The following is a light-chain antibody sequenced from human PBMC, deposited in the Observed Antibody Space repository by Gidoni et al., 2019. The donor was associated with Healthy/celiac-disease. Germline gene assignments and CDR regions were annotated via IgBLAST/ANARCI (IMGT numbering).Light chain of an antibody. CDR1: QGISSY. Sequence: DIQLTQSPSFLSASVGDRVTITCRASQGISSYLAWYQQKPGKAPKLLIYAASTWQSGVPSRFSGRGSGTEFTLTISSMQPEDFATYYCQQLNSYLTFGGGTKVEIK. J-gene: IGKJ4*01. CDR2: AAS. CDR3: QQLNSYLT. V-gene: IGKV1-9*01.